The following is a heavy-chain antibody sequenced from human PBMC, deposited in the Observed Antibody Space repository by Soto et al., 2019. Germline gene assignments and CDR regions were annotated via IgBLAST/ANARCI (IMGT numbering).Heavy chain of an antibody. CDR2: IYYSGYT. CDR1: GGSISSGGYY. V-gene: IGHV4-39*01. J-gene: IGHJ4*02. D-gene: IGHD1-26*01. Sequence: SETLSLTCTVSGGSISSGGYYWGWIRQPPGKGLEWIGSIYYSGYTYYNPSLKSRVTISVDTSKNQFSLKLSSVTAADTAVYYCARHRWLQWEGFYFDYWGQGALVTVSS. CDR3: ARHRWLQWEGFYFDY.